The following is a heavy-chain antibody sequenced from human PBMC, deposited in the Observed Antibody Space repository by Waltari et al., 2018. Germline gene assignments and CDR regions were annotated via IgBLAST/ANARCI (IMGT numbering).Heavy chain of an antibody. V-gene: IGHV1-69*14. D-gene: IGHD3-3*01. CDR1: GGTFSSYA. Sequence: QVQLVQSGAEVKKPGSSVKVSCKASGGTFSSYAISWVRQAPGQGLEWMGGFIPIFGTANYAQKFQGRVTITAGKSTRTADMELSSLRSEDMAVYYCARENPRITIFGVVIERDACDIWGQGTMVTVSS. CDR2: FIPIFGTA. CDR3: ARENPRITIFGVVIERDACDI. J-gene: IGHJ3*02.